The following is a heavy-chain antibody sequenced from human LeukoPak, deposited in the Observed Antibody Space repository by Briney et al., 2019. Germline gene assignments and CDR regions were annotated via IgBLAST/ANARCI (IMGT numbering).Heavy chain of an antibody. Sequence: SETLSLTCTVSGGSFGNYYWSWIRQPPGKGLEWIGYIYDSGTTNYNPSLKSRVTISVDTSKNQFSLKLSFVTAADTAVYYCATGASHDILTGYYFDYWGQGTLVTVSS. D-gene: IGHD3-9*01. CDR1: GGSFGNYY. CDR2: IYDSGTT. V-gene: IGHV4-59*01. J-gene: IGHJ4*02. CDR3: ATGASHDILTGYYFDY.